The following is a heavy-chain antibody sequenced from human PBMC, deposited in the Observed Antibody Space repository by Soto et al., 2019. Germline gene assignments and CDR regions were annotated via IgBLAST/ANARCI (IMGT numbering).Heavy chain of an antibody. D-gene: IGHD3-3*01. J-gene: IGHJ4*02. V-gene: IGHV4-34*01. CDR3: ARIVRTYYDFWSVYGPFDY. Sequence: QVQLQQWGAGLLKPSETLSLTCAVYGGSFSGYYWSWIRQPPGKGLEWIGEINHSGSTNYNPSLKSRVTISVDTSKNQFSMKLSSVTAADTAVYYFARIVRTYYDFWSVYGPFDYWGQGTLVTVSS. CDR2: INHSGST. CDR1: GGSFSGYY.